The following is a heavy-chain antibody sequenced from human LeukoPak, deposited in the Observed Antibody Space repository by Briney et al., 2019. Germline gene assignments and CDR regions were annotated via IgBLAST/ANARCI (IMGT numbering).Heavy chain of an antibody. V-gene: IGHV3-48*03. Sequence: GGSLRLSCAASGFPFSSYEMDWVRQAPGKGLEWIAYISNSGSNTYYADSVRGRFTISRDNAKDSVYLQMNSLRVEDTAVYYYTKAGSLGSYSPNWGQGTLVSVSS. CDR1: GFPFSSYE. J-gene: IGHJ4*02. D-gene: IGHD1-26*01. CDR3: TKAGSLGSYSPN. CDR2: ISNSGSNT.